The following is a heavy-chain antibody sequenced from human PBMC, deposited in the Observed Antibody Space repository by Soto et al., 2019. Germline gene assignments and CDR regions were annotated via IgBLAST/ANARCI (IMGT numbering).Heavy chain of an antibody. CDR1: VFTFSSYA. D-gene: IGHD4-17*01. CDR3: AKGRLTTVTTLMFDP. V-gene: IGHV3-23*01. J-gene: IGHJ5*02. CDR2: ISGSGGIT. Sequence: AGSLMLSFAASVFTFSSYAMSCVRQAPGKGLEWVSAISGSGGITYYADSVKGRFTISRDNSKNTLYLQMNSLRAEATAVYYCAKGRLTTVTTLMFDPWGQGTLVTVSS.